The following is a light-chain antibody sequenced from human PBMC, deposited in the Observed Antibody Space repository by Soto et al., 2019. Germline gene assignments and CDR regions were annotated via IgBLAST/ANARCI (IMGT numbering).Light chain of an antibody. J-gene: IGKJ4*01. Sequence: DIQMTQSPSTLSASVGDTVTVTCRASQSIGRWLAWYQQKPGKAPKLLIFDASTLENGVPARFSGSRSGPEFSLTISSLQPDDFATYYCQEGSTLLTFGGGTKVEIK. CDR1: QSIGRW. CDR3: QEGSTLLT. V-gene: IGKV1-5*01. CDR2: DAS.